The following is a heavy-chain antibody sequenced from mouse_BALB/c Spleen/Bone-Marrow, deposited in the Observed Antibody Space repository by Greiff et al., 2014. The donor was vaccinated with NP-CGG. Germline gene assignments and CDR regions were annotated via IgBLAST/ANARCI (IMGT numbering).Heavy chain of an antibody. V-gene: IGHV1-9*01. CDR1: GYTFSSYW. CDR3: AEGDPGSPGFVY. D-gene: IGHD3-3*01. J-gene: IGHJ3*01. Sequence: QVQLKDSGTELMKPGASVKISCKATGYTFSSYWIEWVNQRPGHGLEWIGEILPGSGSTNYNEKFNGKATFTADTSSNTAYMQLGGLPSRASAVIYGAEGDPGSPGFVYWGQGILVIV. CDR2: ILPGSGST.